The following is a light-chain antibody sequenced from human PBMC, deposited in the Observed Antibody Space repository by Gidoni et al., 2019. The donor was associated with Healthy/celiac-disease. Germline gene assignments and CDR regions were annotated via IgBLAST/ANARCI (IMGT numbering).Light chain of an antibody. CDR3: SSYTSNNALV. CDR2: DVS. V-gene: IGLV2-14*01. J-gene: IGLJ3*02. Sequence: QSALTQPAPVSGSPGQSITISCPGTSRDVGGYNYVSWYQQHPGNAPKLMIYDVSNRPSGVSNRFSGSKSGNTASLTISGLQAEDEADYYCSSYTSNNALVFGGGTKLTVL. CDR1: SRDVGGYNY.